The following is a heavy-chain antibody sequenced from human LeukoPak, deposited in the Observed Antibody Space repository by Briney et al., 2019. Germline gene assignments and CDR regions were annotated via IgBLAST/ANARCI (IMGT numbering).Heavy chain of an antibody. J-gene: IGHJ4*02. CDR2: IYYSGST. Sequence: PSETLSLTCTVSGGSISSGDYYWSWIRQPPGTGLEWIGYIYYSGSTYYNPSLKSRVTISVDTSKNQFSLKLSSVTAADTAVYYCVTYYYGSSAPKRNYWGQGILVTVSS. CDR1: GGSISSGDYY. D-gene: IGHD3-22*01. V-gene: IGHV4-30-4*01. CDR3: VTYYYGSSAPKRNY.